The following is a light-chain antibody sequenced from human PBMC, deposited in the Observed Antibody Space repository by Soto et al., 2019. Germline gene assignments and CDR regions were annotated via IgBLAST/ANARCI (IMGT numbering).Light chain of an antibody. CDR1: SASVLTSYY. J-gene: IGLJ3*02. V-gene: IGLV8-61*01. Sequence: QAVVSQEPSFSVSPGETVTLTCGLTSASVLTSYYPSWYQQTPGQAPRTLIYSTNIRSSGVPDRFSGSILGNKAALTITGAQADDESDYYCALYVGSGTEVFGGGTQLTVL. CDR3: ALYVGSGTEV. CDR2: STN.